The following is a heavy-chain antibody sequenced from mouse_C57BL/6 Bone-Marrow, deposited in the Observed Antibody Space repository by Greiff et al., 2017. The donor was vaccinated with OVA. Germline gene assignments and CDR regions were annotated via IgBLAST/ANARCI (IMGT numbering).Heavy chain of an antibody. J-gene: IGHJ4*01. CDR3: ARMSYAYAMDY. D-gene: IGHD2-12*01. V-gene: IGHV8-8*01. Sequence: QVTLKECGPGILQPSQTLSLTCSFSGFSLSTFGMGVGWIRQPSGKGLEWLAHIWWDDDKSYNPALKSRLTLSKDTSKNQVFRKIANVDTADTATYYCARMSYAYAMDYWGQGTSVTVSS. CDR2: IWWDDDK. CDR1: GFSLSTFGMG.